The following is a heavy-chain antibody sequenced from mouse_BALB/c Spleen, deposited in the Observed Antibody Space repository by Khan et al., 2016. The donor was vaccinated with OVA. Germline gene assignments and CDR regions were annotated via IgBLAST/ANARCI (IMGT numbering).Heavy chain of an antibody. V-gene: IGHV1S81*02. Sequence: QVQLQQPGAELVKAGASVKMSCKASGYTFTSYWMHWVKQRLGQGLAWFAETNPTNGRTYYNEKFRSKATLTVDKSSSTAYMLLSGPTFEDSAVYYGARSKKRVATYFDYWGQGTTLTVSS. CDR2: TNPTNGRT. D-gene: IGHD1-1*01. J-gene: IGHJ2*01. CDR3: ARSKKRVATYFDY. CDR1: GYTFTSYW.